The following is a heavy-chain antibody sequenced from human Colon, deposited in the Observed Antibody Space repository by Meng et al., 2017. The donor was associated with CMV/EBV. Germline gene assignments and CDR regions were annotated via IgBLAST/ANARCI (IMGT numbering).Heavy chain of an antibody. Sequence: QVQLVQSGAEVKKTGASVKVSCKASGYTFTGYYMNWVRQAPGQGLEWMGWINPNSGGTNYKEKFQGRVTMTRDTSISTAYMELSGLTSDDTAVYYCARDFNSLAVSAANWFDPWGQGTLVTVSS. CDR1: GYTFTGYY. CDR3: ARDFNSLAVSAANWFDP. CDR2: INPNSGGT. V-gene: IGHV1-2*02. D-gene: IGHD6-19*01. J-gene: IGHJ5*02.